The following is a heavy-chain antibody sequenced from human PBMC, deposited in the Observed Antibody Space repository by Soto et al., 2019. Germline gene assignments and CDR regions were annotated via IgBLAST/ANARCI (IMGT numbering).Heavy chain of an antibody. CDR1: GFTFSSYA. V-gene: IGHV3-23*01. Sequence: LRLSCAASGFTFSSYAMSWVGQAPGKGLEWVSAISGSGGSTYYADSVKGRFTISRDNSKNTLYLQMNSLRAEDTAVYYCAISYDFWSGYFDYWGQGTLVTVSS. J-gene: IGHJ4*02. CDR3: AISYDFWSGYFDY. D-gene: IGHD3-3*01. CDR2: ISGSGGST.